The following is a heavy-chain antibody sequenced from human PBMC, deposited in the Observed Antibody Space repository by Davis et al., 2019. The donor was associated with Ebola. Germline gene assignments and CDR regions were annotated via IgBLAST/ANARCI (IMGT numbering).Heavy chain of an antibody. Sequence: ETLSLTCTVYGGSFSGYYWSWVRQAPGKGLEWVSAISGSGGSTYYADSVKGRFTISRDNSKNTLYLQMNSLRAEDTAVYYCAKAAYGDYGFDYWGQGTLVTVSS. D-gene: IGHD4-17*01. CDR2: ISGSGGST. CDR1: GGSFSGYY. J-gene: IGHJ4*02. V-gene: IGHV3-23*01. CDR3: AKAAYGDYGFDY.